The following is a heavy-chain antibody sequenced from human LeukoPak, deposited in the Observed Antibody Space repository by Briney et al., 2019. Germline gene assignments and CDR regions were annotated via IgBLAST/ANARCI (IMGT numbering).Heavy chain of an antibody. CDR3: TRVPIRTVTLVIVVRGQDVFDI. D-gene: IGHD3-22*01. J-gene: IGHJ3*02. CDR1: GFTSGDYA. V-gene: IGHV3-49*03. Sequence: GRSLRLSCTASGFTSGDYAMTWFRQAPGKGLEWVGFIRSKAYGGTTEYAASLKGRFTISRDDSKSIAYLQMNSLKTEDTAVYYCTRVPIRTVTLVIVVRGQDVFDIWGQGTMVTVSS. CDR2: IRSKAYGGTT.